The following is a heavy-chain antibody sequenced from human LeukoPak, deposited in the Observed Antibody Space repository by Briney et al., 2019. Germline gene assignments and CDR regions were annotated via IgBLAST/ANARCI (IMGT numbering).Heavy chain of an antibody. D-gene: IGHD6-19*01. V-gene: IGHV3-30*18. CDR3: TKGGQWLWRSPPYGY. CDR2: ISLGGSSK. Sequence: PGRSLRLSCAASGFTFSSYGMHWVRQAPGKGLEWVAVISLGGSSKYYDDSVKGRFTISRDNSQNTLYLQMNSLRAEDTAVYYCTKGGQWLWRSPPYGYWGQGTLVTVSS. J-gene: IGHJ4*02. CDR1: GFTFSSYG.